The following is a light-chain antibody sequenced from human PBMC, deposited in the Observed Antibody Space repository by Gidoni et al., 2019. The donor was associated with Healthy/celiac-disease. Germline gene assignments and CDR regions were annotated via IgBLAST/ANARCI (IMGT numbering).Light chain of an antibody. CDR1: SSNLGSNT. Sequence: QSVLTPPPSASGTPGQRVTISCSGSSSNLGSNTVNWYQQLPGTAPKLLIYSNNQRPSGVPDRFSGSKSGTSASLAISGLQSEDEADYYCEAWDDSLNGWVFGGGTKL. CDR3: EAWDDSLNGWV. J-gene: IGLJ3*02. CDR2: SNN. V-gene: IGLV1-44*01.